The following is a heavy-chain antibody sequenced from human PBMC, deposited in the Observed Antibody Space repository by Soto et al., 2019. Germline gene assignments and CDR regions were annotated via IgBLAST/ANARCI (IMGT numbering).Heavy chain of an antibody. D-gene: IGHD1-1*01. CDR2: ISYDGSNK. V-gene: IGHV3-30*18. Sequence: QVQLVESGGGVVQPGRSLRLSCAASGFTFSSYGMHWVRQAPGKGLEWVAVISYDGSNKYYADSVKGRFTISRDNSKNTLYLQMNSLRAEDTAVYYCAKVQAREPTLDYWGQGTLVTVSS. J-gene: IGHJ4*02. CDR1: GFTFSSYG. CDR3: AKVQAREPTLDY.